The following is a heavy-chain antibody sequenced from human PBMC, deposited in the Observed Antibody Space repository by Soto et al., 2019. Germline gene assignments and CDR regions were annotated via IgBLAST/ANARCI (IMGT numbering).Heavy chain of an antibody. CDR1: GFTFSSYA. V-gene: IGHV3-23*01. CDR3: AKDPGYDPYYFDY. Sequence: PGGSLRLSCAASGFTFSSYAMSRVLQAPGKGLEWVSAISGSGGSTYYADSVKGRFTISRDNSKNTLYLQMNSLRAEDTAVYYCAKDPGYDPYYFDYWGQGTLVTVSS. CDR2: ISGSGGST. D-gene: IGHD5-12*01. J-gene: IGHJ4*02.